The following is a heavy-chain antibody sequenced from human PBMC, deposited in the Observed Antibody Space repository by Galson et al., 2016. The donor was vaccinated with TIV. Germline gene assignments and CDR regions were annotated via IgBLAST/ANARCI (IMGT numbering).Heavy chain of an antibody. D-gene: IGHD6-13*01. CDR1: GFPFSMYA. J-gene: IGHJ4*02. V-gene: IGHV3-21*01. Sequence: SLRLSCAASGFPFSMYAMHWVRQAPGKGLEWVSSISSSSTYIYYAASAKGRLTISRDNAKNSLYLQMDSLRVEDTAVYYCANWGAAPGPSFDYWGRGTLVIVSS. CDR2: ISSSSTYI. CDR3: ANWGAAPGPSFDY.